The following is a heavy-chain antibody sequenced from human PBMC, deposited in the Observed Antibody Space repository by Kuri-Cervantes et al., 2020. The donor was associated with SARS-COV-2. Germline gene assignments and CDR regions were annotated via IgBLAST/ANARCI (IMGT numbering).Heavy chain of an antibody. J-gene: IGHJ6*02. CDR1: GYSFTSYW. V-gene: IGHV5-10-1*01. CDR2: IDPSDSYT. Sequence: GGSLRLSCKGSGYSFTSYWISWARQMPGKGLEWMGRIDPSDSYTNYSPSFQGHVTISADKSISTAYLQWSSLKASDTAMYYCARKPSGSGYNYGMDVWGQGTTVTVSS. D-gene: IGHD3-10*01. CDR3: ARKPSGSGYNYGMDV.